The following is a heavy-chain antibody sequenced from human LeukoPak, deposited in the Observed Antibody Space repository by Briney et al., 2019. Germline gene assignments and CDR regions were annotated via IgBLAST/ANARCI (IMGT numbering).Heavy chain of an antibody. CDR1: SYSISNGYY. CDR2: IYHSGST. J-gene: IGHJ4*02. CDR3: ARGYYDGSGYYPH. V-gene: IGHV4-38-2*02. D-gene: IGHD3-22*01. Sequence: PSETLSLTCTVSSYSISNGYYWGWIRQPPGKGLEWIGSIYHSGSTYYNPSLKSRVTISVDTSKSQFSLKLSSVTAADTAVYYCARGYYDGSGYYPHWGQGTLVTVSS.